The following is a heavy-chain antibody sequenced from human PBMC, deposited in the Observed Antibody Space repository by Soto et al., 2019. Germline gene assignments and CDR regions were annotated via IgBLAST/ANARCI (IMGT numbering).Heavy chain of an antibody. J-gene: IGHJ4*02. V-gene: IGHV3-9*01. CDR1: GFTFDDYA. CDR2: LTWNGEVI. D-gene: IGHD3-22*01. CDR3: VKDSESSGYLTHPDY. Sequence: EVQLAESGGALVQPGRSLRLSCVASGFTFDDYAIHWVRQTPGKGLEWVSGLTWNGEVIGYADSVKGRFTISRDNAKNSLYLEMNSLRPEDTALYYCVKDSESSGYLTHPDYWGQGTLVTVSS.